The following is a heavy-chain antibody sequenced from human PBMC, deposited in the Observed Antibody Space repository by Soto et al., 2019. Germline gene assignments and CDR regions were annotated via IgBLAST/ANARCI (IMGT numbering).Heavy chain of an antibody. CDR3: ARAVAGVYYYYGMDV. CDR1: GYTSTSYG. Sequence: GXSVKVSCKASGYTSTSYGIIWVRQAPGQGLEWMGWISAYNGNTNYAQKLQGRVTMTTDTSTSTAYMELRSLRSDDTAVYYCARAVAGVYYYYGMDVWGQGTTVTVSS. D-gene: IGHD6-19*01. V-gene: IGHV1-18*04. CDR2: ISAYNGNT. J-gene: IGHJ6*02.